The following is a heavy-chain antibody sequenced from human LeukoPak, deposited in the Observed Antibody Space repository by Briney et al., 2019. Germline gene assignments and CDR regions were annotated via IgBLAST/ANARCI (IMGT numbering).Heavy chain of an antibody. D-gene: IGHD2-8*01. CDR1: GPSISMHE. J-gene: IGHJ3*02. CDR3: ARGGLMVHSHDAFDI. Sequence: SETLSRTCTVAGPSISMHELSCVRQPPGKGLQWIGYIFYSGSTNSNPAPKSRLTISVETSKNQLPPMPSSVTAADTAVDSCARGGLMVHSHDAFDIWGQGTMVTVSS. CDR2: IFYSGST. V-gene: IGHV4-59*08.